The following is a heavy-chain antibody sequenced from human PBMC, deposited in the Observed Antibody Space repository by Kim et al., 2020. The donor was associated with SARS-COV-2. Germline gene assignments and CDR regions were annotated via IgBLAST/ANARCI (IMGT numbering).Heavy chain of an antibody. Sequence: ASVKVSCKASGYTFTGYNMHWVRQAPGQGLEWMGRINPNSGGTNYAQKFQGRVTMTRDTSISTAYMELSRLRSDDTAVYYCARDGQQWLVPFDYWGQGTLVTVSS. CDR1: GYTFTGYN. CDR2: INPNSGGT. CDR3: ARDGQQWLVPFDY. V-gene: IGHV1-2*06. J-gene: IGHJ4*02. D-gene: IGHD6-19*01.